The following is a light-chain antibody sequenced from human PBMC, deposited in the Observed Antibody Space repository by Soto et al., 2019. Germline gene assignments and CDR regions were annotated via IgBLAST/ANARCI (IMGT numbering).Light chain of an antibody. J-gene: IGKJ1*01. CDR1: QAVTSKF. Sequence: EIVLTQSPGTLSLSPGDEATLSCKASQAVTSKFLAWYQQKAGQPPRLLILGASTRATGIADRFSGSGSGTEFTLTVSSLQSEDFAVYYCHQYNNWPPWTFGPGTKV. CDR3: HQYNNWPPWT. CDR2: GAS. V-gene: IGKV3D-15*01.